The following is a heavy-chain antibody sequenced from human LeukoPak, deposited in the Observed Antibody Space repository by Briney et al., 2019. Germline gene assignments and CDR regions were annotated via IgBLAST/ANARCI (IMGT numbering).Heavy chain of an antibody. V-gene: IGHV1-24*01. D-gene: IGHD6-19*01. J-gene: IGHJ4*02. CDR1: GYTLTELS. CDR3: ATVVAGTTYFDY. CDR2: FDPEDGET. Sequence: ASVKVSCKVSGYTLTELSMHWVRQAPGKGLEWMGGFDPEDGETIYAQKFQGRVTMTEDTSTDTAYMELSSLRSEDTAVYYCATVVAGTTYFDYWGQGTLVTVPS.